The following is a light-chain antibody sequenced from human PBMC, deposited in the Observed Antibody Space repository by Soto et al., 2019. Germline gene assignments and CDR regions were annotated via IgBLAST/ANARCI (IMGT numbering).Light chain of an antibody. CDR1: QSISRY. Sequence: IGLTQSPCTLSLSPGERTTLSWWASQSISRYLAWYQQKPGQGPRLLIYGASSRATGTPDRFSGSGYGTDFNLTINRLEPEDFALYYCQQYGSSPPTFGQGTKVDIK. CDR2: GAS. CDR3: QQYGSSPPT. J-gene: IGKJ1*01. V-gene: IGKV3-20*01.